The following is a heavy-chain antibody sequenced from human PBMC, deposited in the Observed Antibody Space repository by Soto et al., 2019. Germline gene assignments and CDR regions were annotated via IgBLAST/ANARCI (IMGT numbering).Heavy chain of an antibody. V-gene: IGHV5-51*01. J-gene: IGHJ4*02. CDR3: ARSPRSSQYFDY. CDR2: IYPGDHET. Sequence: GASLKISCQSSGYTFSNFWIGWVRPFPGKGLEWMGIIYPGDHETRYSSSFHGKVTISADRSINTAYLQWNSLEASDTAFYFCARSPRSSQYFDYWGQGALVTVPQ. CDR1: GYTFSNFW. D-gene: IGHD6-13*01.